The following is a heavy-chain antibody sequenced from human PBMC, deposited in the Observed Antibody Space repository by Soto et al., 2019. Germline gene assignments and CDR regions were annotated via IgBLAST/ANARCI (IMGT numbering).Heavy chain of an antibody. CDR3: ERTAGTYPTHQLDP. Sequence: SETLSLTSGVSGGSISSINWWSWVRQAPGKGLEWLGEIYQSGTTNYNPSLKSRVTMSIDKSTNQFFLNVKPVTAADTAVYYCERTAGTYPTHQLDPWGQGTQVTVSS. V-gene: IGHV4-4*02. J-gene: IGHJ5*02. CDR2: IYQSGTT. CDR1: GGSISSINW. D-gene: IGHD3-10*01.